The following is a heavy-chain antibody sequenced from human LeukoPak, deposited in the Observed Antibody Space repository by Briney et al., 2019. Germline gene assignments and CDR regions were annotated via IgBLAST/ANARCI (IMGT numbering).Heavy chain of an antibody. D-gene: IGHD2-2*01. Sequence: SETLSLTCTVSGGSIRSSSYYWGWIRQPPGKGLEWVGSIYYSGSTYYNPSLKSRVTISVDTSKNQFSLKLSSVTAADTAVCYCAGRTSPTYYYYYYMDVWGKGTTVTVSS. J-gene: IGHJ6*03. CDR2: IYYSGST. CDR1: GGSIRSSSYY. CDR3: AGRTSPTYYYYYYMDV. V-gene: IGHV4-39*07.